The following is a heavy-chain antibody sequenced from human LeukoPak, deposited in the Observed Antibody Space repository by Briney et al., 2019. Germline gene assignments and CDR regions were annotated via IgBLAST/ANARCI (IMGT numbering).Heavy chain of an antibody. V-gene: IGHV3-21*01. CDR3: ARGGRTTAELIDY. CDR2: ISSSSSFI. CDR1: GFXXXXCS. Sequence: PGGSLRLSCAASGFXXXXCSMXXXXXAPGXGLEWVSSISSSSSFIXNGDSVRGRFTISRDNAKNSRYLQMNSLRAEDTAVYYCARGGRTTAELIDYWGQGTLVTVSS. D-gene: IGHD4-17*01. J-gene: IGHJ4*02.